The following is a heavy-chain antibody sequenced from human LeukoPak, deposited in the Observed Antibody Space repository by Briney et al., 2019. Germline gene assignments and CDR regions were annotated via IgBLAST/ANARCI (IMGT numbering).Heavy chain of an antibody. J-gene: IGHJ4*02. CDR1: GFTFSSYA. CDR3: AKGRGRVGDFDY. Sequence: PGGSLRHSCAASGFTFSSYAMSWVRQAPGKGLEWVSAISGSGGSTYYADSVKGRFTISRDNSKNTLYLQMNSLRGEDTAVYYCAKGRGRVGDFDYWGQGTLVPVSS. D-gene: IGHD1-26*01. CDR2: ISGSGGST. V-gene: IGHV3-23*01.